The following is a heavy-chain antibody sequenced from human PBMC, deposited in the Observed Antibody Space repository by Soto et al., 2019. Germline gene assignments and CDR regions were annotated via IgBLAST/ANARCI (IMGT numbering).Heavy chain of an antibody. D-gene: IGHD5-18*01. CDR3: AKDHVDTAMSVDYFDY. CDR1: GFTFSSYG. V-gene: IGHV3-30*18. CDR2: ISYDGSNK. J-gene: IGHJ4*02. Sequence: QVQLVESGGGVVQPGRSLRLSCAASGFTFSSYGMHWVRQAPGKGLEWVAVISYDGSNKYYADSVKGRFTISRDNSKNTLYLQMNSLRAEDTAVYYCAKDHVDTAMSVDYFDYWGQGTLVTVSS.